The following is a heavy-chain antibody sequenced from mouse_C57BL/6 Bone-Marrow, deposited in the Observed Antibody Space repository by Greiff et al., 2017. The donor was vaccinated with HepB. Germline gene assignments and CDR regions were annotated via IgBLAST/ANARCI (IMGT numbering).Heavy chain of an antibody. CDR3: ARERDYDEGYFDV. D-gene: IGHD2-4*01. CDR1: GFTFSDYY. Sequence: EVKVVESEGGLVQPGSSMKLSCTASGFTFSDYYMAWVRQVPEKGLEWVANINYDGSSTYYLDSLTSRFIISRDNAKNILYLQMSSLKSEETATYYCARERDYDEGYFDVWGTGTTVTVSS. J-gene: IGHJ1*03. CDR2: INYDGSST. V-gene: IGHV5-16*01.